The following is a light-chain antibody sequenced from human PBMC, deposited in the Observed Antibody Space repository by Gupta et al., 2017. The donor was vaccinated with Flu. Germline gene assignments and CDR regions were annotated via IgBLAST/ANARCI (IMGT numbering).Light chain of an antibody. CDR3: SSYTTSSGFCV. CDR1: NSDVGGYNF. V-gene: IGLV2-14*01. J-gene: IGLJ1*01. CDR2: EVA. Sequence: QSALTQPASVSGSPGPSITISCTGTNSDVGGYNFVSWYQQHPGEAPTLLIYEVASRPSGVSHRFSGSKSGDTASLTISGLLPEDEADYYCSSYTTSSGFCVFGTGTKVTVL.